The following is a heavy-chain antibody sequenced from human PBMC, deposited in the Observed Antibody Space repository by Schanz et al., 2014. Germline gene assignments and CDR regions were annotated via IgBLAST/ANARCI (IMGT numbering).Heavy chain of an antibody. J-gene: IGHJ4*02. CDR2: INSDGTKR. Sequence: QVQLVESGGGVVQPGRSLRLSCAASGFTLSSYGMHWVRQAPGKGLEWVAFINSDGTKRFYADSVKSRFTISRDNSRNTLYLQMNSLRAEDTAVYYCARDHTTESYYSAGPPIDYWGQGTLLTVSS. CDR3: ARDHTTESYYSAGPPIDY. CDR1: GFTLSSYG. D-gene: IGHD1-26*01. V-gene: IGHV3-33*08.